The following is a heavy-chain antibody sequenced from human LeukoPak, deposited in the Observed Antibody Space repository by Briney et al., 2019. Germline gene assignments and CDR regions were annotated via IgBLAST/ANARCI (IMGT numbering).Heavy chain of an antibody. D-gene: IGHD6-19*01. CDR2: IYYSGST. CDR3: ARGPAVADIGYYYYYGMDV. Sequence: PSETLSLTCTVSGGSVSSGSYYWSWIWQPPGKGLEWIGYIYYSGSTNYNPSLKSRVTISVDTSKNQFSLKLSSVTAADTAVYYCARGPAVADIGYYYYYGMDVWGQGTTVTVSS. CDR1: GGSVSSGSYY. V-gene: IGHV4-61*01. J-gene: IGHJ6*02.